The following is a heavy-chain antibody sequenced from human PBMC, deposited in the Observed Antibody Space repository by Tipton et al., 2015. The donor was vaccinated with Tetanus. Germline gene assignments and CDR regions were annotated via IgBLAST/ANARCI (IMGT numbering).Heavy chain of an antibody. CDR3: ARNNCNPFDY. Sequence: QLVQSGAEMKKPGASVKVSCKASGYTFTNFGISWVRQAPGQGLEWMGWIGTHNGYRHYAQRLKGRVTMTTDSSTTTAYMELRSLRSVDTAMYYGARNNCNPFDYWGHGTLVTVSS. V-gene: IGHV1-18*01. CDR1: GYTFTNFG. J-gene: IGHJ4*01. CDR2: IGTHNGYR. D-gene: IGHD5-24*01.